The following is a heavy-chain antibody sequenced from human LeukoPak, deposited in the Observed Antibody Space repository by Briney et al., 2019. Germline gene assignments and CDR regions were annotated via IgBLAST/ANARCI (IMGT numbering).Heavy chain of an antibody. V-gene: IGHV3-7*04. CDR1: GFTFNSYW. J-gene: IGHJ4*02. CDR2: IKQDGSEK. CDR3: ARGIAVTAGNVYY. Sequence: PGGSLRLSCAASGFTFNSYWMTWVRQAPGKGVEWVANIKQDGSEKNYADSVKGRFTIARDNAQISLYLQMNSLRAEDTAVYYCARGIAVTAGNVYYWGQGTLVTVSS. D-gene: IGHD6-19*01.